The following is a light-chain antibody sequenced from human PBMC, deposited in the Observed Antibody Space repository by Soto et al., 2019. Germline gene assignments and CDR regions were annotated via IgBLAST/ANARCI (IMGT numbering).Light chain of an antibody. Sequence: QSVLTQPPSASGTPGQRVTISCSRSSSNIGNNAVNWYQQFPGTAPKLLIYDNIQRPSGVPDRFSGSKSGTSASLAISGLQSEDEADYYCAAWGDNLNGWVFGGGTKVTVL. CDR3: AAWGDNLNGWV. J-gene: IGLJ3*02. V-gene: IGLV1-44*01. CDR1: SSNIGNNA. CDR2: DNI.